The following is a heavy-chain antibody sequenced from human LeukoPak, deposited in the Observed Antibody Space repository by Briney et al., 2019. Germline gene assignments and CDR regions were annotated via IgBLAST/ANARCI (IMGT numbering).Heavy chain of an antibody. CDR2: IYYSGST. CDR1: GGSISSYY. V-gene: IGHV4-59*01. Sequence: SETLSLTCTVSGGSISSYYWSWIRQPPGKGLEWIGYIYYSGSTNYNPSLKSRVTISVDTSKNQFSLKLSSVTAADTAVYYCARVGTLMVRGVIITPYFDYWGQGTPVTVSS. CDR3: ARVGTLMVRGVIITPYFDY. J-gene: IGHJ4*02. D-gene: IGHD3-10*01.